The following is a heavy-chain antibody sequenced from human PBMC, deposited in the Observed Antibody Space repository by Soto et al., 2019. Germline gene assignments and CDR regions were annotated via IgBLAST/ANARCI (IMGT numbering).Heavy chain of an antibody. CDR2: IYYSGST. V-gene: IGHV4-31*03. CDR3: ASVVVVPAAGNWFDP. J-gene: IGHJ5*02. CDR1: GGSISSGGYY. D-gene: IGHD2-2*01. Sequence: PSETLSLTCTVPGGSISSGGYYWSWIRHHPGKGLEWIGYIYYSGSTDYNPSLKSRVTISVDTSKNQFSLRLSSVTAADTAVYYCASVVVVPAAGNWFDPWGQGTLVTVSS.